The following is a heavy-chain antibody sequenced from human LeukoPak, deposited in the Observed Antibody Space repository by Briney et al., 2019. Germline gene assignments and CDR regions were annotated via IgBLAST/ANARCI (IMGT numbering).Heavy chain of an antibody. Sequence: SETLSLTCTVSGGSISSYYWSWIRQPAGKGLEWIGRIYTSGNTNYNPSLKSRVTMSVDTSKNQFSLKLSSVTAADTAVYYCARGVVVAVEIGNWFDPWGQGTLVTVSS. CDR3: ARGVVVAVEIGNWFDP. D-gene: IGHD2-15*01. CDR1: GGSISSYY. CDR2: IYTSGNT. V-gene: IGHV4-4*07. J-gene: IGHJ5*02.